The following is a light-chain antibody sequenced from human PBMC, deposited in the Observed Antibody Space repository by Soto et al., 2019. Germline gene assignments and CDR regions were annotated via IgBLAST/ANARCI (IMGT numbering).Light chain of an antibody. V-gene: IGKV1-12*01. CDR3: LQVNSFPRT. CDR1: QGIGVR. CDR2: SAS. Sequence: DIQMTQSPSSLSASIGDRGTITCRASQGIGVRLAWFQQKPGKAPQYLIQSASILQSGVPSRFSGSGSGTEFILTINSLQPEDVAIYYCLQVNSFPRTFGQGTKVDIK. J-gene: IGKJ1*01.